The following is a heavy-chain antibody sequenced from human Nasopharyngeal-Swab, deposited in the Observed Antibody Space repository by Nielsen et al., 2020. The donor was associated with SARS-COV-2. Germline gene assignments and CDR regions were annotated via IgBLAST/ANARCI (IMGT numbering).Heavy chain of an antibody. V-gene: IGHV3-21*01. CDR1: GFTFSTYA. CDR3: ARDGATIYGMDV. Sequence: GESLKISCAVSGFTFSTYAMNWVRQAPGKGLEWVSSISSSSSYIYYADSVKGRFTISRDNAKNSLYLQMNSLRAEDTAVYYCARDGATIYGMDVWGQGTTVTVSS. D-gene: IGHD5-12*01. CDR2: ISSSSSYI. J-gene: IGHJ6*02.